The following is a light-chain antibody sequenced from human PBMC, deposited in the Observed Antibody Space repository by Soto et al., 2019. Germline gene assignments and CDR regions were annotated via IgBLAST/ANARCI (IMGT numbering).Light chain of an antibody. CDR1: QTINNR. CDR3: EQSYSTPLS. V-gene: IGKV1-39*01. J-gene: IGKJ3*01. CDR2: DAS. Sequence: DIQMTQSPSSLSASVGDRVTITCRASQTINNRLNWYQQRPGKAPKLLIYDASTLQSGVPSWVSGGGSGTYFTLTISCVQPEGFATYDCEQSYSTPLSFGPGARVY.